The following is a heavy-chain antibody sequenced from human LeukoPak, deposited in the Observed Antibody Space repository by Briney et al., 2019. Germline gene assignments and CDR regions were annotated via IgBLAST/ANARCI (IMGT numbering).Heavy chain of an antibody. Sequence: GESLRISRKGSGYNFSGYWINWVRQMPGKGLEWMGRIDPSDSYINYSPSFQGHVTISADKSTSTASLQWGSLKASDTAMYYCARPRGYYYDSSGYSTKAFDIWGQGTVVTVSS. CDR3: ARPRGYYYDSSGYSTKAFDI. CDR1: GYNFSGYW. J-gene: IGHJ3*02. CDR2: IDPSDSYI. V-gene: IGHV5-10-1*01. D-gene: IGHD3-22*01.